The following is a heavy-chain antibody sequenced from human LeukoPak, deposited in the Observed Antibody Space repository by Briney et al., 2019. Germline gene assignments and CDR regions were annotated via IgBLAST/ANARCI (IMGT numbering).Heavy chain of an antibody. CDR3: ARVTYNYSNLPYY. CDR1: GFTFSSYW. V-gene: IGHV3-74*01. CDR2: MNTDGSST. Sequence: GGSLRLSCAASGFTFSSYWMHWVRHAPGKGLVWVSRMNTDGSSTSYADSVKGRFTISRDNAKNTLYLQMNSLRAEDTAVYYCARVTYNYSNLPYYWGQGTLVTVSS. J-gene: IGHJ4*02. D-gene: IGHD4-11*01.